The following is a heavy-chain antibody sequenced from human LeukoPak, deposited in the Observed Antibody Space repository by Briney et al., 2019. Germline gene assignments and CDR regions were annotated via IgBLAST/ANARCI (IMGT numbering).Heavy chain of an antibody. J-gene: IGHJ4*02. V-gene: IGHV3-7*01. D-gene: IGHD6-6*01. Sequence: GGSLRLSCAASGFTFSNAWMSWVRQAPGKGLEWVANIKQDGSEKYYVDSVKGRFTISRDNAKNSLYLQMNSLRAEDTAVYYGATYSSSLTSFDYWGQGTLVTVSS. CDR3: ATYSSSLTSFDY. CDR2: IKQDGSEK. CDR1: GFTFSNAW.